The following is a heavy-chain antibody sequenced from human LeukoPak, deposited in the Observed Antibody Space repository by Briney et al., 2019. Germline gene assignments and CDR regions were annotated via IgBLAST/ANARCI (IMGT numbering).Heavy chain of an antibody. V-gene: IGHV5-51*01. D-gene: IGHD2-15*01. CDR1: GXSFTTYW. J-gene: IGHJ4*02. CDR2: IYPGDSDT. CDR3: ARARYCSGGSCYAEY. Sequence: GESLKISCKGSGXSFTTYWSGWVRQMPGKGLEWMGIIYPGDSDTRYSPSFQGQVTISADKSISTAYLQWSSLKASDTAMYYCARARYCSGGSCYAEYWGQGTLVTVPS.